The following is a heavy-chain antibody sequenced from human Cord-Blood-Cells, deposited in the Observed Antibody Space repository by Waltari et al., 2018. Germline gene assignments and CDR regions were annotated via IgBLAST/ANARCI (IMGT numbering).Heavy chain of an antibody. CDR2: ISYDGSNK. CDR3: AKDKLGSKAMDAFDI. V-gene: IGHV3-30*18. CDR1: GFTFSSYG. Sequence: VQLVVSGGGVVQPGRSLRLSCAAAGFTFSSYGMHWVRPPPGKGLEWVAVISYDGSNKYYADSVKGRFTISRDNSKNTLYLQMNSLRAEDTAVYYCAKDKLGSKAMDAFDIWGQGTMVTVSS. J-gene: IGHJ3*02. D-gene: IGHD7-27*01.